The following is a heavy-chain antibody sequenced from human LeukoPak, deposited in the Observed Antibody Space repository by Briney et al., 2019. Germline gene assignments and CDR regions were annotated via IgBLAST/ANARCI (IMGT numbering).Heavy chain of an antibody. CDR3: ARDQGYCSSTSCHISWFDP. J-gene: IGHJ5*02. CDR2: IYYSGST. CDR1: GGSNSSYY. V-gene: IGHV4-59*01. Sequence: TSETLSLTCTVSGGSNSSYYWSWIRQPPGKGLEWIGYIYYSGSTNYNPSLKSRVTISVDTSKNQFSLKLSSVTAADTAVYYCARDQGYCSSTSCHISWFDPWGQGTLVTVSS. D-gene: IGHD2-2*01.